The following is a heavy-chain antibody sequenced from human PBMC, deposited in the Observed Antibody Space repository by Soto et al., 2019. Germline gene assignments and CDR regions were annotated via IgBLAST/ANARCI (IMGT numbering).Heavy chain of an antibody. Sequence: EVQLVESGGGLVQPGGSLRLSCSASGFTFSSYAMHWVRQAPGKGLEYVSAISSNGGSTYYADSVKGRFTISRDNSKNTLYLQMSSLRAEDTAVYYCVKGEHYDPWWGHAFDIWGQGTMVTVSS. CDR2: ISSNGGST. CDR3: VKGEHYDPWWGHAFDI. D-gene: IGHD3-3*01. J-gene: IGHJ3*02. CDR1: GFTFSSYA. V-gene: IGHV3-64D*06.